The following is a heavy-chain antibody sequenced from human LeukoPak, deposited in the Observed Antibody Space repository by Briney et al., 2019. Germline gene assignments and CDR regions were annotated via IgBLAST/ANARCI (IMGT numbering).Heavy chain of an antibody. CDR1: GYTFTSYG. Sequence: GASVKVSCKASGYTFTSYGISWVRQAPGQGLEWMGWISAYNGNTNYAQKLQGRVTVTTDTSTSTAYMELRSLRSDDTAVYYCARDRLNYDILTGYAWDPDYWGQGTLVTVSS. CDR2: ISAYNGNT. CDR3: ARDRLNYDILTGYAWDPDY. D-gene: IGHD3-9*01. J-gene: IGHJ4*02. V-gene: IGHV1-18*01.